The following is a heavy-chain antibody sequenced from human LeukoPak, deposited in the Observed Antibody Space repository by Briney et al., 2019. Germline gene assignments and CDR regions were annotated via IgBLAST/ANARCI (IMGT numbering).Heavy chain of an antibody. CDR3: ARAHDFWSGYSDVFDY. V-gene: IGHV4-4*07. CDR1: GGSISSYY. J-gene: IGHJ4*02. CDR2: IYTSGST. Sequence: SETLSLTCTVSGGSISSYYWSWIRQPAGKGLEWIGRIYTSGSTNYNPSLKSRVTISVDTSKNQFSLKLSSVTAADTAVYYCARAHDFWSGYSDVFDYWGQGTLVTVSS. D-gene: IGHD3-3*01.